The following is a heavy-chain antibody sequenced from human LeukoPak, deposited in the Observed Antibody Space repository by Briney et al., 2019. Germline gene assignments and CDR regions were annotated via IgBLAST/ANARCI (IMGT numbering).Heavy chain of an antibody. V-gene: IGHV4-39*07. D-gene: IGHD6-13*01. J-gene: IGHJ4*02. CDR1: GGSISSSSYY. CDR2: IYYSGST. CDR3: ARAIKGDYSSSYKGDFDY. Sequence: SETLSLTCTVSGGSISSSSYYWGWIRQPPGKGLEWIGSIYYSGSTYYNPSLKSRVTISVDTSKNQFSLKLSSVTAADTAVYFCARAIKGDYSSSYKGDFDYWGQGTLVTVSS.